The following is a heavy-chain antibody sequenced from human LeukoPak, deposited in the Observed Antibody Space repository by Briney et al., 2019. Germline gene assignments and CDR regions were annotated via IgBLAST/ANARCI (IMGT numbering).Heavy chain of an antibody. Sequence: PGGSLRLSCAASEFTFSDYYMSWIRQAPGKGLEWVSYISQSGSTIYCADSVKGRFTISRDNSKNTLYLQMNSLRAEDTAVYYCAKPMHYYDSSGFPSDYWGQGTLVTVSS. V-gene: IGHV3-11*01. CDR3: AKPMHYYDSSGFPSDY. D-gene: IGHD3-22*01. CDR1: EFTFSDYY. CDR2: ISQSGSTI. J-gene: IGHJ4*02.